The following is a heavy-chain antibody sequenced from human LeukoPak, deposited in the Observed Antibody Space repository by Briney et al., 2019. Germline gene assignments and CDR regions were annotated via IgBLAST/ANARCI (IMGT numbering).Heavy chain of an antibody. Sequence: KTSETLSLTCTVSGGSISSYYWSWIRQPPGKGLEWIGYIYYSGSTNYNPSLKSRVTISVDTSNNLFSLKLSSVTAADTAVYYCARAPSWYAYFQHWGQGTLVTVSS. D-gene: IGHD6-13*01. J-gene: IGHJ1*01. CDR1: GGSISSYY. CDR3: ARAPSWYAYFQH. CDR2: IYYSGST. V-gene: IGHV4-59*01.